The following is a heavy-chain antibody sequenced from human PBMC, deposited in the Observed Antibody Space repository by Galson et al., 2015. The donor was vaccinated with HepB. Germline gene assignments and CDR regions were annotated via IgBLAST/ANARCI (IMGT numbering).Heavy chain of an antibody. CDR1: GFTFNIYA. D-gene: IGHD2/OR15-2a*01. J-gene: IGHJ3*02. CDR2: ISYDGSYK. Sequence: SLRLSCAASGFTFNIYAMHWVRQAPGKGLEWVAVISYDGSYKYYADSVKGRFTISRDNSKKTLYVQMNSLRAEDTAVYYCARDVSFPEASDAFDIWGQGTKVTVSS. CDR3: ARDVSFPEASDAFDI. V-gene: IGHV3-30*04.